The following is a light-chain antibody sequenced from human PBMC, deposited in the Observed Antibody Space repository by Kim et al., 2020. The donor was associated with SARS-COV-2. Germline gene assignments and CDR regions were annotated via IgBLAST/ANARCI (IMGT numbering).Light chain of an antibody. CDR3: LQHDSYPHT. V-gene: IGKV1-17*03. Sequence: SASGGDRVTITCRARQGISNYVAWFQQKPGKGPKRLIYAASSLRSGVPSRFSGSGSGTEFTLTISSLQPEDFATYYCLQHDSYPHTFGGGTNVEI. CDR2: AAS. CDR1: QGISNY. J-gene: IGKJ4*01.